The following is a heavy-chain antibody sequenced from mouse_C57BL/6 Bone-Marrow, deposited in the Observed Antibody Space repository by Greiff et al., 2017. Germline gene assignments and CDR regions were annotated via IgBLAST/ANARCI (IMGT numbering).Heavy chain of an antibody. J-gene: IGHJ2*01. D-gene: IGHD1-1*01. CDR1: GFNIKDDY. CDR3: TTFITTVVRCDY. V-gene: IGHV14-4*01. Sequence: VQLQQSGAELVRPGASVKLSCTASGFNIKDDYMHWVKQRPEQGLEWIGWIDPENGDTEYASKFQGKATITADTSSNTAYLQLSRLTSEDTAVYYCTTFITTVVRCDYWGQGTTLTVSS. CDR2: IDPENGDT.